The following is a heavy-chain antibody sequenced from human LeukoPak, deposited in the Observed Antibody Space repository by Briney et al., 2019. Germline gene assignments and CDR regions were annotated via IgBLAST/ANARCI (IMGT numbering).Heavy chain of an antibody. CDR2: IIPILGIA. V-gene: IGHV1-69*04. CDR1: GGTFSSYA. CDR3: ASNVAAAGNPDAFDI. Sequence: SVKVSCKASGGTFSSYAISWVRQAPGQGLEWMGRIIPILGIANYAQKFQGRVTITADKSTSTAYMELSSLRSEDTAVYYCASNVAAAGNPDAFDIWGQGTMVTVSS. J-gene: IGHJ3*02. D-gene: IGHD6-13*01.